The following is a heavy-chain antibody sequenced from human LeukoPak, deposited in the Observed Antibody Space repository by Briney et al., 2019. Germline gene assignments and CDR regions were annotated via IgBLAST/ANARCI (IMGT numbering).Heavy chain of an antibody. V-gene: IGHV3-21*01. CDR1: GFTFSSYS. Sequence: GGSLRLSCAASGFTFSSYSMNWVRQAPGKGLEWVSSIISSSSYIYYADSVKGRFTISRDNAKNSLYLQMNSLRAEDTAVYYCNAWGTTSDYFDYWGQGTLVTVSS. J-gene: IGHJ4*02. D-gene: IGHD2/OR15-2a*01. CDR2: IISSSSYI. CDR3: NAWGTTSDYFDY.